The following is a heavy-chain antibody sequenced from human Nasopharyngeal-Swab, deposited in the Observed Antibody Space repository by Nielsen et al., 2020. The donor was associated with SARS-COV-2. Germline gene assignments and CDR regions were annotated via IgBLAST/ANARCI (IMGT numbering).Heavy chain of an antibody. Sequence: GESLKISCAASGFTVSSNYMTWVRQAPGKGLEWVSAISGSGGSTYYADSVKGRFTISRDNSKNTLYLQMNSLRAEDTAVYYCATCRDIVVVVAALDYWGQGTLVTVSS. D-gene: IGHD2-15*01. CDR3: ATCRDIVVVVAALDY. CDR2: ISGSGGST. J-gene: IGHJ4*02. CDR1: GFTVSSNY. V-gene: IGHV3-23*01.